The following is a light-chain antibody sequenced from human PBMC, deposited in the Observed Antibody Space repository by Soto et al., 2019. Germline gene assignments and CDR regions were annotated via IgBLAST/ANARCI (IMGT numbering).Light chain of an antibody. J-gene: IGKJ1*01. V-gene: IGKV3-15*01. CDR2: GAS. Sequence: EIVMTQSPATLSVSPGERATLSCRASQSVSSNLASYQQKPGQAPRLLIYGASTRAIGIPARFSGSESGTEFTLTISSLQSEDFAVYYCQQYNNWPRTFGQGTKVEIK. CDR3: QQYNNWPRT. CDR1: QSVSSN.